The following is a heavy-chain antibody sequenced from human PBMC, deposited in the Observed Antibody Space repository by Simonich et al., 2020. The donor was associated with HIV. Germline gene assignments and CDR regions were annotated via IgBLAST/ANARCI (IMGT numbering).Heavy chain of an antibody. D-gene: IGHD3-16*01. CDR1: GFTFSSYA. CDR3: ASGGSISSVWADDY. J-gene: IGHJ4*02. CDR2: ISYDGSNK. V-gene: IGHV3-30*07. Sequence: QVQLVESGGGVVQPGRSLRLSCAASGFTFSSYAMHCVRQAPGKGLEWVAVISYDGSNKYYADSVKGRFTISRDNSKNTLYLQMNSLRAEDTAVYYCASGGSISSVWADDYWGQGTLVTVSS.